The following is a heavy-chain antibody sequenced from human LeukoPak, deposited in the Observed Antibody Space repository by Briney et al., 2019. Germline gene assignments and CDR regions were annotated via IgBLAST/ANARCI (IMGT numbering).Heavy chain of an antibody. CDR3: ARSEGWDSSGWSSRAYYYYYMDV. V-gene: IGHV1-69*05. D-gene: IGHD6-19*01. Sequence: ASVKVSCKASGGTFSSYAISWVLQAPGQGLEWMGGIIPIFGTANYAQKFQGRVTITTDESTSTAYMELSSLRSEDTAVYYCARSEGWDSSGWSSRAYYYYYMDVWGKGTTVTVSS. CDR1: GGTFSSYA. CDR2: IIPIFGTA. J-gene: IGHJ6*03.